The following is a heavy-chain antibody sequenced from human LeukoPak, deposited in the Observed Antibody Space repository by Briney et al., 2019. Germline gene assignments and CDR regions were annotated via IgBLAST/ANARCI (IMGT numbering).Heavy chain of an antibody. CDR3: GELGITMIGGV. D-gene: IGHD3-10*02. V-gene: IGHV3-48*03. CDR2: ISSSGSTI. Sequence: GGSLRLSCAASGFTFSSYEMNWVRQAPGKGLKWVSYISSSGSTIYYAHSVKGRFTISRDNAKNSLYLQMNSLRAEDTAVYYCGELGITMIGGVWGKGTTVTISS. CDR1: GFTFSSYE. J-gene: IGHJ6*04.